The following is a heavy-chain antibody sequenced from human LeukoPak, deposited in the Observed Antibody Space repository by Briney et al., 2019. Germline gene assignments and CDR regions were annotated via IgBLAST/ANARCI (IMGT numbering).Heavy chain of an antibody. CDR3: ARDSLVVAATGWFDP. V-gene: IGHV1-69*13. CDR1: GGTFRSYA. D-gene: IGHD2-15*01. CDR2: IIPIFGTA. J-gene: IGHJ5*02. Sequence: SVKVSCKASGGTFRSYAISWVRQAPGQGLEWMGGIIPIFGTANYAQKFQGRVTITADESTSTAYMELSSLRSEDTAVYYCARDSLVVAATGWFDPWGQGTLVTVSS.